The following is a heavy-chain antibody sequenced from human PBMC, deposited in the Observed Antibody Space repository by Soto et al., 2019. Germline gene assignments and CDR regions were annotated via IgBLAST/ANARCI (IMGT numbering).Heavy chain of an antibody. D-gene: IGHD6-13*01. CDR2: INHSGST. V-gene: IGHV4-34*01. Sequence: QVQLQQWGAGLLKPSETLSLTCAVYGGSFSGYYWSWIRQPPGKGLEWIGEINHSGSTNYNPSLKSRVTISVDTSKNQFSLKLSSVTAADTAVYYCARVGIAAAGVKTTFDYWGQGTLVTVSS. J-gene: IGHJ4*02. CDR1: GGSFSGYY. CDR3: ARVGIAAAGVKTTFDY.